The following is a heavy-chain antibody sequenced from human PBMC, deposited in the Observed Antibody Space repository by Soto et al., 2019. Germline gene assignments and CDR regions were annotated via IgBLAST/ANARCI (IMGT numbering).Heavy chain of an antibody. J-gene: IGHJ4*02. D-gene: IGHD2-15*01. CDR1: GFTFTSYA. Sequence: LRLSCAASGFTFTSYAMGWVRQAPGKGLEWVSVISSGGSTYYADSVRGRFTISRDNSKDTLSLQMNSLRAEDTAVYYCAKRRGAGGNFDYWGQGALVTVSS. CDR2: ISSGGST. CDR3: AKRRGAGGNFDY. V-gene: IGHV3-23*01.